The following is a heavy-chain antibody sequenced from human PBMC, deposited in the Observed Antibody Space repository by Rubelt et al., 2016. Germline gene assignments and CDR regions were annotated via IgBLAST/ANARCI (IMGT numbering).Heavy chain of an antibody. Sequence: QVQLQESGPGLVKPSETLSLTCTVSGGSISSYYWSWIRQPPGKGLEWIGYIYYSGSTNYNPSLKSRVTISVDTSKNQFSLKLSSVTAADTAVYYCARSVNRYNWNDEKSQYFDYWGQGTLVTVSS. V-gene: IGHV4-59*12. J-gene: IGHJ4*02. D-gene: IGHD1-1*01. CDR2: IYYSGST. CDR3: ARSVNRYNWNDEKSQYFDY. CDR1: GGSISSYY.